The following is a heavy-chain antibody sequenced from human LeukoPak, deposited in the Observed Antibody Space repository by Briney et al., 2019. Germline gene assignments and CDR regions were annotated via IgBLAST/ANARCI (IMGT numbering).Heavy chain of an antibody. CDR1: GFTFSSYS. V-gene: IGHV3-21*01. CDR3: ARAGGSGSYYRKIYYYYGMDV. J-gene: IGHJ6*04. Sequence: GGSLRLSCAVSGFTFSSYSMNWVRQAPGKGLEWVSSISSSSSYIYYADSVKGRFTISRDNAKNSLYLQMNSLRAVDTAVYYCARAGGSGSYYRKIYYYYGMDVWGKGTTVTVSS. D-gene: IGHD3-10*01. CDR2: ISSSSSYI.